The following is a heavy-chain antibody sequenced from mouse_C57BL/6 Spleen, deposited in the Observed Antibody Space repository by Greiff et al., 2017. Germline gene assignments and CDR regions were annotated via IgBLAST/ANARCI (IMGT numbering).Heavy chain of an antibody. CDR1: GFTFSSYG. D-gene: IGHD2-5*01. J-gene: IGHJ4*01. CDR3: ARHDSNYDHYAMDY. Sequence: DVMLVESGGDLVKPGGSLKLSCAASGFTFSSYGMSWVRQTPDKRLEWVATISSGGSYTYYPDSVKGRFTISRDNAKNTLYLQLSSLKSEDTAMYYCARHDSNYDHYAMDYWGQGTSVTVSS. CDR2: ISSGGSYT. V-gene: IGHV5-6*02.